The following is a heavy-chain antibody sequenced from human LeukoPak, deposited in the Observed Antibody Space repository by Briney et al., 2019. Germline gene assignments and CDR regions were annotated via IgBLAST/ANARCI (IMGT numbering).Heavy chain of an antibody. Sequence: PGGSLRLSCAASGFTVSSNFMSWVRQAPGKGLEWVSVIYSGGSTYYADSVKGRFTISRDNSKNTLYLQMNSLRVEDTAVYYCARHGTVTHRFDYWGQGTLVTVSS. CDR3: ARHGTVTHRFDY. V-gene: IGHV3-66*04. J-gene: IGHJ4*02. CDR1: GFTVSSNF. CDR2: IYSGGST. D-gene: IGHD4-17*01.